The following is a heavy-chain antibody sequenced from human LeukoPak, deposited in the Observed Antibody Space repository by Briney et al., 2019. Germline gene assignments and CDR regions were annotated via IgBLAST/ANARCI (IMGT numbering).Heavy chain of an antibody. V-gene: IGHV1-18*01. D-gene: IGHD5-12*01. J-gene: IGHJ4*02. CDR1: GYTFTSYG. CDR2: ISAYNGNT. Sequence: EASVKVSCKASGYTFTSYGISWVRQAPGQGLEWMGWISAYNGNTNYAQKLQGRVTMTTDTSTSTAYMELRSLRSDDTAVYYCARSEGGYDLGYFDYWGQGTLVTVSS. CDR3: ARSEGGYDLGYFDY.